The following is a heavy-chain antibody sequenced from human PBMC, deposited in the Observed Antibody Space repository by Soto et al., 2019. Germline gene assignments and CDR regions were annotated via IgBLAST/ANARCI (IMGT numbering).Heavy chain of an antibody. Sequence: EVQLVESRGGLVNPGESLRLSCAASGLSLSDAWMNWVRQAPGKGLEWVGHIRSKTDGGTTVYAAPVKGRFAISRDDSQNTLYLQMNNLQIEDTAMYYCAREIAGWFDPWGLGTLVTVSS. CDR2: IRSKTDGGTT. V-gene: IGHV3-15*07. CDR1: GLSLSDAW. D-gene: IGHD3-10*01. J-gene: IGHJ5*02. CDR3: AREIAGWFDP.